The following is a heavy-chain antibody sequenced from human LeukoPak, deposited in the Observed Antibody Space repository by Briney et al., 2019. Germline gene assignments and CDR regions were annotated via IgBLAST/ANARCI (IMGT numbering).Heavy chain of an antibody. CDR1: RFTFNTYS. J-gene: IGHJ2*01. CDR3: ARALTVAGTDWYFDL. CDR2: ISSSGTYV. Sequence: KPGGSLRLSCAASRFTFNTYSMNWVRQAPGKGLEWVSSISSSGTYVYSTDSVKGRFTISRDNAKNSLYLQMNSLRAEDTAVYFCARALTVAGTDWYFDLWGRGTLVTVSS. V-gene: IGHV3-21*01. D-gene: IGHD6-19*01.